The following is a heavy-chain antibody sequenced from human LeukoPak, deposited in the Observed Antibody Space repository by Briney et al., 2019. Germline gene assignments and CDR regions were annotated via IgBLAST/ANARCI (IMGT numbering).Heavy chain of an antibody. CDR2: IYHSGST. V-gene: IGHV4-38-2*02. Sequence: SETLSLTCTVSGYSISSGYYWGWIRPPPGKGLECIGSIYHSGSTYYNPSLKSRVTISVDTSKNQFSLKLSSVTAADTAVYYCARATEYYYYYMDVWGKGTTVTVSS. J-gene: IGHJ6*03. CDR1: GYSISSGYY. CDR3: ARATEYYYYYMDV.